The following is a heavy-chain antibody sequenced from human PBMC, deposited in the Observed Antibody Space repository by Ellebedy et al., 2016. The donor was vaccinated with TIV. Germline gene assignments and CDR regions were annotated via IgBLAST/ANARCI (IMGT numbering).Heavy chain of an antibody. CDR1: GYTFTNYH. CDR2: VSADSNTA. J-gene: IGHJ3*02. Sequence: ASVKVSCKASGYTFTNYHITWVRQAPGQGLEWMGWVSADSNTAYYAQKFQGRVSMTTDTSTSTAYMDLRSLRSDDTAVYYCARVAKRWLQLGAFDIWGQGTMVTVSS. V-gene: IGHV1-18*04. D-gene: IGHD5-24*01. CDR3: ARVAKRWLQLGAFDI.